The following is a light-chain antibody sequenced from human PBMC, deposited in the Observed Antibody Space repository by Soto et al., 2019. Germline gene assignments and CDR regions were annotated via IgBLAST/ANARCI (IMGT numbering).Light chain of an antibody. CDR2: DAS. CDR1: QDISNY. J-gene: IGKJ4*01. Sequence: DIQMTQSPSSLSASVGDRVTITCQASQDISNYLNWYQQKPGKAPKLLIYDASNLETGVPSRFSGSGSGTDFTFNISSLHPDDIATYYCQQYDNLPLTIGGGTKVDIK. CDR3: QQYDNLPLT. V-gene: IGKV1-33*01.